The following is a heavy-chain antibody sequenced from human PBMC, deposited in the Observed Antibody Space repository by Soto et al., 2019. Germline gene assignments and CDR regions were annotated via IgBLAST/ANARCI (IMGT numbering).Heavy chain of an antibody. D-gene: IGHD6-19*01. J-gene: IGHJ6*02. CDR1: GFTVSSNY. CDR3: ARGGSIAVAGMPRSFGMDV. V-gene: IGHV3-53*02. Sequence: EVQLVETGGGLIQPGGSLRLSCAASGFTVSSNYMSWVRQAPGKGLEWVSVIYSGGSTYYADSVKGRFTISRDNFKNTLYLQMNSLRAEDTAVYYCARGGSIAVAGMPRSFGMDVWGQGTTVTVSS. CDR2: IYSGGST.